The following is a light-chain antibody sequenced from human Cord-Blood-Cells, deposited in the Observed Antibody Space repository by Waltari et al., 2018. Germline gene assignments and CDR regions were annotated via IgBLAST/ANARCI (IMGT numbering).Light chain of an antibody. Sequence: DIKMTQFPSTLSASVGDRVTIHCRASQIISSWLAWYQQKPGKAPKLLIYDASSLESGVPSRFSGSGSGTEFTLTISSLQPDDFATYYCQQYNSYPYTFGQGTKLEIK. CDR1: QIISSW. V-gene: IGKV1-5*01. J-gene: IGKJ2*01. CDR3: QQYNSYPYT. CDR2: DAS.